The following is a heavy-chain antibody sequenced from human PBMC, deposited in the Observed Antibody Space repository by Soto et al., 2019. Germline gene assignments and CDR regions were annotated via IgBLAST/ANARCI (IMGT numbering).Heavy chain of an antibody. CDR2: SRDKPQGYST. V-gene: IGHV3-72*01. D-gene: IGHD3-22*01. J-gene: IGHJ4*02. CDR3: VRATYFSDSSGYTRCLDY. CDR1: PFAKSDHW. Sequence: EGSLRAYGAVAPFAKSDHWSDLIRPATGKALDWVGRSRDKPQGYSTAYAASVKGRFTTSRDESKNSAYLQMNSLKTEDTAVYYCVRATYFSDSSGYTRCLDYWGQGTLVTV.